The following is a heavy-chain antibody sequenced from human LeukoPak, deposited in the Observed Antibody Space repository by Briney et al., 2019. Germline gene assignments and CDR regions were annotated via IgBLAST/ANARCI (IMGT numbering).Heavy chain of an antibody. CDR2: ISAYNGNT. D-gene: IGHD1-26*01. CDR1: GSTFSIYG. V-gene: IGHV1-18*01. Sequence: GASVKVTCKASGSTFSIYGISWVRQAPGQGLEWMAWISAYNGNTKYAQKLQGRVTMTTDTSTSTAYMELRSLRSDDTAVYYCARDESSGSYYFDYWGQGTLVTVSS. CDR3: ARDESSGSYYFDY. J-gene: IGHJ4*02.